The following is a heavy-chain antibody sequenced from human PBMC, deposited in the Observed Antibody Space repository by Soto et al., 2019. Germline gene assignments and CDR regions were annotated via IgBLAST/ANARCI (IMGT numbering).Heavy chain of an antibody. CDR1: GFTFSSYA. CDR2: INNSGGRT. Sequence: EVQLLESGGALVQPGGSLRLSCAASGFTFSSYAMSWVRQAPEKGLEWVSGINNSGGRTYYADSVKGRFTISIDNSKNTLYLQMNSLRAEDTAIYFCATAESTYASAYYVYWGRGTEVTVSS. J-gene: IGHJ4*02. CDR3: ATAESTYASAYYVY. V-gene: IGHV3-23*01. D-gene: IGHD1-26*01.